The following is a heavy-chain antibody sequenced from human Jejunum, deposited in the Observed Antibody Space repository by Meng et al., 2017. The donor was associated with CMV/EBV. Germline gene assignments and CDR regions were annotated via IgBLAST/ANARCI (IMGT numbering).Heavy chain of an antibody. CDR1: GGSSSTSDYY. Sequence: TCTVSGGSSSTSDYYGSWIRQPPGRGLEWIGYIYYTGSTYYNPSLQSRVTISVDTSKNQFSLRVSSVTAADTAVYYCARSRGRLFDYWGQGTLVTVSS. CDR2: IYYTGST. J-gene: IGHJ4*01. CDR3: ARSRGRLFDY. V-gene: IGHV4-30-4*08.